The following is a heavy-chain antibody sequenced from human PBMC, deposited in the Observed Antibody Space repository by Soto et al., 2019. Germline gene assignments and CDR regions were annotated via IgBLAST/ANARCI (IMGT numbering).Heavy chain of an antibody. J-gene: IGHJ4*02. CDR1: GFTFSSYG. Sequence: QVQLVESGGGVVQPGRSLRLSCAASGFTFSSYGMHWVRQAPGKGLEWVAVIWYDGSNRYYGDSVKGRFTISRDNSKNTLYLQMNSLRVEDTAVYYCVREMAPRNYDGSGYYGFWGQGTLVTVSS. D-gene: IGHD3-22*01. V-gene: IGHV3-33*01. CDR3: VREMAPRNYDGSGYYGF. CDR2: IWYDGSNR.